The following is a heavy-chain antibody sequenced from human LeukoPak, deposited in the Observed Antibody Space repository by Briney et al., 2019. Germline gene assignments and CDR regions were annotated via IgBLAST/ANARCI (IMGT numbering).Heavy chain of an antibody. CDR1: GGSISSYY. CDR2: IYTSGST. Sequence: SETLSLTCTVSGGSISSYYWSWIRQPAGKGLEWIGRIYTSGSTNYNPSLKSRVTMSVDTSRNQFSLKLNSVTAADTAVYYCAKSNGYGLVDIWGQGTMVTVSS. CDR3: AKSNGYGLVDI. V-gene: IGHV4-4*07. D-gene: IGHD3-10*01. J-gene: IGHJ3*02.